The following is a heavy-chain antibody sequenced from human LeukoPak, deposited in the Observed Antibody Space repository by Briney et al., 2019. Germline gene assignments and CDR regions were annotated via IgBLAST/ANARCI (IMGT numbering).Heavy chain of an antibody. D-gene: IGHD2-2*01. CDR2: ISYDGSNK. V-gene: IGHV3-30*18. CDR1: GFTFSSYG. J-gene: IGHJ4*02. CDR3: AKGGPLCPDY. Sequence: GGSLRLSCAASGFTFSSYGMHWVCQAPGKGLEWVAVISYDGSNKYYADSVKGRFTISRDNSKNTLYLQMNSLRAEDTAVYYCAKGGPLCPDYWGQGTLVTVSS.